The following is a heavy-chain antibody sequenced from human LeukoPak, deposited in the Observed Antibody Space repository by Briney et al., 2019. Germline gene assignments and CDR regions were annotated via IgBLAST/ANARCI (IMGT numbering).Heavy chain of an antibody. D-gene: IGHD3-22*01. Sequence: SETLSLTCAVYGGSFSGYYWSWIRQPPGKGLEWIGEIHHSGSTNYNPSLKSRVTISVDTSKNQFSLKLSSVTAADTAVYYCARGRLYYYDSSGSIDYWGQGTLVTVSS. V-gene: IGHV4-34*01. CDR3: ARGRLYYYDSSGSIDY. J-gene: IGHJ4*02. CDR1: GGSFSGYY. CDR2: IHHSGST.